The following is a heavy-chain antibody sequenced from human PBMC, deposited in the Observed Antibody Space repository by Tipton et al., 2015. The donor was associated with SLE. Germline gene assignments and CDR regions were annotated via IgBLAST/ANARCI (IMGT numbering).Heavy chain of an antibody. CDR3: AREYPGYYYYMDV. CDR1: GVRFNDYA. V-gene: IGHV3-9*01. Sequence: SLRLSCAASGVRFNDYAMHWVRQAPGKGLEWVSGISWNSDKIGYADSVKGIFTISGDNAKNTLYLQMNSLRAEDTAVYYCAREYPGYYYYMDVWGKGTTVTVSS. J-gene: IGHJ6*03. CDR2: ISWNSDKI. D-gene: IGHD2-2*01.